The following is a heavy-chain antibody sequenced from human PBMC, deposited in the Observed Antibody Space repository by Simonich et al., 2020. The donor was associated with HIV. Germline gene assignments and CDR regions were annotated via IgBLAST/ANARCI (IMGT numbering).Heavy chain of an antibody. CDR2: ISHSGST. Sequence: QVQLQQWGAGLLKPSETLSLTCAVYGGSFSGNFWTWIRQTPGKGLEWIGEISHSGSTNYNPSLKSRVTISVDTSKNQFSLKVSSVTAADTAVYYCARRYSSSWDPRGAFDIWGQGTMVTVSS. CDR3: ARRYSSSWDPRGAFDI. D-gene: IGHD6-13*01. J-gene: IGHJ3*02. CDR1: GGSFSGNF. V-gene: IGHV4-34*01.